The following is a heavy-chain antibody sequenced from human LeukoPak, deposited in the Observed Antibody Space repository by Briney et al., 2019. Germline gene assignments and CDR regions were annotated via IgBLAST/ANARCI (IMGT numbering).Heavy chain of an antibody. CDR2: ISGSGGST. CDR1: GFTFSSYA. D-gene: IGHD2-15*01. CDR3: AEDLHRNIVVVVAATPFDY. Sequence: GGSLRLSCAASGFTFSSYAMSWVRQAPGKGLEWVSAISGSGGSTYYADSVKGRFTISRDNSKNTLYLQMNSLRAEDTAVYYCAEDLHRNIVVVVAATPFDYWGQGTLVTVSS. V-gene: IGHV3-23*01. J-gene: IGHJ4*02.